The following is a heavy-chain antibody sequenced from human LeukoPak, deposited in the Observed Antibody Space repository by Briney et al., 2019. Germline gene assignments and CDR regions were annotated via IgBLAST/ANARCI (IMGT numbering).Heavy chain of an antibody. Sequence: GGSLRLSCVASGFTSGFNFSEFWMSWVRQAPGKGLEWVAFIRSDGSNKYYGDSVKGRFTISRDNSKNTLYLQMNSLRAEDTAVYYCAKDLSRSPDYWGQGTLVTVSS. CDR2: IRSDGSNK. V-gene: IGHV3-30*02. D-gene: IGHD6-13*01. CDR1: GFTSGFNFSEFW. J-gene: IGHJ4*02. CDR3: AKDLSRSPDY.